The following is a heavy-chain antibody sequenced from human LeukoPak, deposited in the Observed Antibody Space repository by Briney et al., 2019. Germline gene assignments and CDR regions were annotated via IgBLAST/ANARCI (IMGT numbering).Heavy chain of an antibody. D-gene: IGHD5-18*01. J-gene: IGHJ4*02. CDR3: ARVLDTAGMSY. Sequence: GGSLRLSCAASGFTFNTYAMHWVRQAPGKGLEWVTVISYDGSKKYYADSVKGRFTVSRDNSKNTLYVQMNSLRPEDTAVYYCARVLDTAGMSYWGQGTLVTVSS. V-gene: IGHV3-30-3*01. CDR2: ISYDGSKK. CDR1: GFTFNTYA.